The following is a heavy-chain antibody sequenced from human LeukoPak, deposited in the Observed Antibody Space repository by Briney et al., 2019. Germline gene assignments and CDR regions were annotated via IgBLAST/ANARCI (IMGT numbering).Heavy chain of an antibody. J-gene: IGHJ4*02. D-gene: IGHD3-22*01. V-gene: IGHV3-23*01. CDR3: AKDRYDSSGYYFGHYYFDY. CDR2: ISGSGGST. Sequence: GGSLRLSCAASGFTFSSYAMSWVRQAPGKGLEWVSAISGSGGSTYYADSVKGRFTISRDNSKNTLYLQMNSLRAEDTAVYYCAKDRYDSSGYYFGHYYFDYWGQGTLVAVSS. CDR1: GFTFSSYA.